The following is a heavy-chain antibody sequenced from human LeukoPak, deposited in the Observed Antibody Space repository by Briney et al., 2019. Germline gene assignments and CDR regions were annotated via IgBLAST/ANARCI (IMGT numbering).Heavy chain of an antibody. J-gene: IGHJ4*02. CDR1: GFTFSSYS. CDR3: AKGMTTFDY. D-gene: IGHD4-17*01. Sequence: GGSLRLSCAASGFTFSSYSMTWVRQAPGKGLEWVSSITGSCSYIHYADSVRGRFTISRDNAKESLFLEMNSLRAEDTAVYYCAKGMTTFDYWGQGTLVTVSS. V-gene: IGHV3-21*01. CDR2: ITGSCSYI.